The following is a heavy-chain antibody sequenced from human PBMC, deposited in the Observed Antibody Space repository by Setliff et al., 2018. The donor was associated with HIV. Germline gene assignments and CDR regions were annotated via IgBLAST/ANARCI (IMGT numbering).Heavy chain of an antibody. CDR1: GFTLSSYG. Sequence: GGSLRLSCAASGFTLSSYGMSWVRQAPGKGLEWVSGISGSGDRSYYADSVKGRFTISRDNSKNTLYLQMTGLRAEDTAVYYCAKWSGYGDSWGQGTLVTVSS. V-gene: IGHV3-23*01. J-gene: IGHJ4*02. CDR2: ISGSGDRS. CDR3: AKWSGYGDS. D-gene: IGHD5-12*01.